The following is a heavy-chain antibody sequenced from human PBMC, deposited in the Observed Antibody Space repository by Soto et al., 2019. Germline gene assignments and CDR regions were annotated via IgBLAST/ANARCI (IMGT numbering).Heavy chain of an antibody. CDR3: AREPRYCLGGSCSITGDAYDV. J-gene: IGHJ3*01. D-gene: IGHD2-15*01. CDR2: IYNRGDT. CDR1: GFIVSATY. Sequence: EVQLVESGGGLVQPGGSLRLSCTASGFIVSATYVNWVRQAPGKGLEWVSVIYNRGDTHYADSVRGRFSLSRDISDNTLHLQINNLRVEDTSVYYCAREPRYCLGGSCSITGDAYDVWGQGTMVTVSS. V-gene: IGHV3-66*01.